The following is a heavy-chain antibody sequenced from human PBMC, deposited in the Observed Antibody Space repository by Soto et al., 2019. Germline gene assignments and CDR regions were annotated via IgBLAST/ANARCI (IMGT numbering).Heavy chain of an antibody. CDR1: GYTFTGYY. CDR3: ARGILTGYYTGAFDI. V-gene: IGHV1-2*02. Sequence: ASVKVSCKASGYTFTGYYMHWVRQAPGQGLEWMGWINPNSGGTNYAQKFQGRVTMTRDTSISTAYMELSRLRSDDTAVYCCARGILTGYYTGAFDIWGQGTMVTVSS. J-gene: IGHJ3*02. CDR2: INPNSGGT. D-gene: IGHD3-9*01.